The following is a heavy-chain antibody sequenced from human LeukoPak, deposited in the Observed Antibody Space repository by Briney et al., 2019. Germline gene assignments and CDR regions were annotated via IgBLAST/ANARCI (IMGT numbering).Heavy chain of an antibody. CDR3: AREEYQLLSFADY. CDR1: GDSISNYY. D-gene: IGHD2-2*01. J-gene: IGHJ4*02. Sequence: SETLSLTCTVSGDSISNYYWSWIRQPAGKGLEWIGRIYTSGSTNYNPSLKSRVTVSVDTSKNQFSLKLSSVTAADTAVYYCAREEYQLLSFADYWGQGTLVTVSS. CDR2: IYTSGST. V-gene: IGHV4-4*07.